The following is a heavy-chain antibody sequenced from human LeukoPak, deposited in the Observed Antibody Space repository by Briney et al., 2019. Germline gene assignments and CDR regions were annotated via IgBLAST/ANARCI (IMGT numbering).Heavy chain of an antibody. CDR3: ASSRAGYTSGWFFEY. D-gene: IGHD6-13*01. V-gene: IGHV4-59*01. CDR1: GDSSIITY. J-gene: IGHJ4*02. CDR2: IFHFGSP. Sequence: PETLSSPCPVPGDSSIITYWNCLRNSPAKGLGWFGYIFHFGSPHYNPSLSSRVTTSIDTSKNQFSLELTSVTTADSAIYFCASSRAGYTSGWFFEYWGQGALVTVSS.